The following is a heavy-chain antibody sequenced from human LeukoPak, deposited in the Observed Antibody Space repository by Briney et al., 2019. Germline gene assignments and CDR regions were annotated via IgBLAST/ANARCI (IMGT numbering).Heavy chain of an antibody. J-gene: IGHJ6*02. D-gene: IGHD3-22*01. CDR3: ARDPGYYYDSSGYYAFSWDV. CDR1: GVSISSYY. Sequence: MPSETLSLTCTVSGVSISSYYWSWIRQPPGKGLEWIGYIYYSGSTNYNPSLKSRVTISVGTSKNQFSLKLSSVTAADTAVYYCARDPGYYYDSSGYYAFSWDVWGQGTTVTVSS. V-gene: IGHV4-59*12. CDR2: IYYSGST.